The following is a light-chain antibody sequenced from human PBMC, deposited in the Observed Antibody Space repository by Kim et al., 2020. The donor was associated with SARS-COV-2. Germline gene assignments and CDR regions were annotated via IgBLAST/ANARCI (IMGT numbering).Light chain of an antibody. V-gene: IGKV3-20*01. Sequence: SPGERATLSCRASQSVSSSYLAWYQQKPGQAPRLLIYGASSRATGIPDRFSGRGSGTDFTLTISRLEPEDFAVYYCQQYGSPSLTFGGGTKVDIK. CDR1: QSVSSSY. CDR2: GAS. CDR3: QQYGSPSLT. J-gene: IGKJ4*01.